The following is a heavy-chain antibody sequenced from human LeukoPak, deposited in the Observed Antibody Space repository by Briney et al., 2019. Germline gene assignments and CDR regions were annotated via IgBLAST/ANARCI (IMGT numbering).Heavy chain of an antibody. CDR3: ARRQYYYDSSGYSTNWFDP. CDR1: GGSISSYY. Sequence: PSETLSLTCTVSGGSISSYYWSWIRQPPGKGLEWIGYIYYSGSTNYNPSLKSRVTISVDTSKNQFSLKLSSVTAADTAVYYCARRQYYYDSSGYSTNWFDPWGQGTLVTVSS. CDR2: IYYSGST. D-gene: IGHD3-22*01. V-gene: IGHV4-59*01. J-gene: IGHJ5*02.